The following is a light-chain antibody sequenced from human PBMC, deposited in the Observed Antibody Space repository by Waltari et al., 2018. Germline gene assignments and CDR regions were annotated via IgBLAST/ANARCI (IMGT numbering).Light chain of an antibody. CDR1: QSVSSY. CDR2: GAS. J-gene: IGKJ4*01. CDR3: QKDSTAPPT. V-gene: IGKV3-20*01. Sequence: VILTQSPATLSLSPGERATLSCRASQSVSSYLAWYQQKPGQAPRLLIYGASSRATGIPDRFSGSGSGTEFTLTISSLEPEDCAVYYCQKDSTAPPTFGGGTKVEIK.